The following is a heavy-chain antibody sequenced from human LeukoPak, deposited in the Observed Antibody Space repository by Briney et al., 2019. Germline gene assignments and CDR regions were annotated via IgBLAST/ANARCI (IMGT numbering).Heavy chain of an antibody. J-gene: IGHJ5*02. CDR1: GFTFSSYE. D-gene: IGHD3-10*01. CDR3: ARELPYYYGSGIGEAWLDP. V-gene: IGHV3-48*03. CDR2: ISSTGSTI. Sequence: GGSLRLSCAASGFTFSSYEMNWVRQAPGKGLEWVSYISSTGSTIYYADSVKGRFTISRDNAKNSLYLQMNSLRVEDTAVYYCARELPYYYGSGIGEAWLDPWGQGTLVTVSS.